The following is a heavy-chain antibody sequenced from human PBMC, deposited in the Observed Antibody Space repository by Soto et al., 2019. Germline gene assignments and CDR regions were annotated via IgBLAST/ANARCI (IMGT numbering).Heavy chain of an antibody. D-gene: IGHD3-16*02. CDR3: ARYNMITFGGVID. J-gene: IGHJ4*02. V-gene: IGHV1-3*01. CDR1: GYTFTSYA. CDR2: INPGNGNT. Sequence: GASVKVSCKASGYTFTSYAMHWVRQAPGQRLEWMGWINPGNGNTKYAQKFQGRVTMTRDTSTSTVYMELSSLRSEDTAVYYCARYNMITFGGVIDWGQGTLVTVSS.